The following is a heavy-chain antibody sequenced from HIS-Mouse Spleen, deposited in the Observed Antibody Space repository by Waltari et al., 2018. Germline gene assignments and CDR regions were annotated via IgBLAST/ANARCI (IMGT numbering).Heavy chain of an antibody. Sequence: QVQLVESGGGVVQPGRSLRLSCAASGFTFSSYGMHWVRQAPGKGLEWVAVISYDGSNKYYAHSVKGRFTISRDNSKNTLYLQMNSLRAEDTAVYYCAKDRGSQFDYWGQGTLVTVSS. V-gene: IGHV3-30*18. CDR2: ISYDGSNK. CDR3: AKDRGSQFDY. J-gene: IGHJ4*02. CDR1: GFTFSSYG. D-gene: IGHD1-26*01.